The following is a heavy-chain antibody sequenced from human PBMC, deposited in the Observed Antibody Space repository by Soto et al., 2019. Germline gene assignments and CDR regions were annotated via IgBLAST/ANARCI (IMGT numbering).Heavy chain of an antibody. D-gene: IGHD3-22*01. V-gene: IGHV4-30-2*01. CDR1: GVSITTGDYS. CDR2: IYDSGST. Sequence: QVQLQESGPGLVKPSETLSLTCTVSGVSITTGDYSWNWIRQPPGRGLEWVGYIYDSGSTYYNPSLKSRATISVDRSKNHFSLKLSSVTAADTAVYYCARGRSTSGYPNFDPWGQGTLVTVSS. CDR3: ARGRSTSGYPNFDP. J-gene: IGHJ5*02.